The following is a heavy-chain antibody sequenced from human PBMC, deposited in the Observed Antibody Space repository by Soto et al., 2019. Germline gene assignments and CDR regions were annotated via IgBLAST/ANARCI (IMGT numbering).Heavy chain of an antibody. Sequence: GGSLRLSCAASGFTFDDYAMHWVRQAPGKGLEWVSGLSWNSGSIGYADSVKGRFTISRDNAKNSLYLQMNSLRAEDTALYYCAKVNTMIVVGGAFDIWGQGTMVTVSS. D-gene: IGHD3-22*01. CDR2: LSWNSGSI. CDR3: AKVNTMIVVGGAFDI. J-gene: IGHJ3*02. V-gene: IGHV3-9*01. CDR1: GFTFDDYA.